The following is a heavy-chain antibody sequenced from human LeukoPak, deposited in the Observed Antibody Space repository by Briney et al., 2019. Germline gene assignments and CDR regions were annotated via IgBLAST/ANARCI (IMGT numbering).Heavy chain of an antibody. J-gene: IGHJ4*02. CDR3: ARGPDRIVGATHGDY. CDR2: ISSSSSYI. V-gene: IGHV3-21*01. CDR1: GFTFSSYS. Sequence: PGGSLRLSCAASGFTFSSYSMNWVRQAPGKGLEWVSSISSSSSYIYYADSVKGRFTISRDNAKNSLYLQMNSLRAEDTAVYYCARGPDRIVGATHGDYWGQGTLVTVSS. D-gene: IGHD1-26*01.